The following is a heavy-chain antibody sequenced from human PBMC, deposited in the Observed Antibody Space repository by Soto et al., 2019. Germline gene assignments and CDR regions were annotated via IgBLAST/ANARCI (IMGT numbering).Heavy chain of an antibody. V-gene: IGHV6-1*01. CDR1: GDSVSSNSVA. D-gene: IGHD1-26*01. CDR3: ARDTPAKGSYFDY. J-gene: IGHJ4*02. Sequence: PSQTLSLTCAITGDSVSSNSVAWNWIRQSPSRGLEWLGRTYYKSKWYNDYAVSVKSRITINPDTSKNQFSLQLNSVTPEDTAVYYCARDTPAKGSYFDYWGQGTLVTVSS. CDR2: TYYKSKWYN.